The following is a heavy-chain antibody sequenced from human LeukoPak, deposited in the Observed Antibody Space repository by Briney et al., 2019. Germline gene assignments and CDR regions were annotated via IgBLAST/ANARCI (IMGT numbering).Heavy chain of an antibody. CDR3: ARDYDSFDY. D-gene: IGHD3-22*01. CDR1: GGSISSYY. J-gene: IGHJ4*02. CDR2: IYYSGST. V-gene: IGHV4-59*01. Sequence: SETLSLTCTVSGGSISSYYWSWIRQPPGKGLEWFGYIYYSGSTNYNPSLKNRVNISVDTSKNQFSLKLSSVNAADTAVYYCARDYDSFDYWGQGTLVTVSS.